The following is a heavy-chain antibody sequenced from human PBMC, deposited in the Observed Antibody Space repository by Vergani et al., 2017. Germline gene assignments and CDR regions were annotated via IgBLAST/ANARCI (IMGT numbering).Heavy chain of an antibody. J-gene: IGHJ4*02. CDR1: GYTFTSYD. CDR3: ARGRGFRGYSYGY. CDR2: MNPNSGNT. Sequence: QVQLVQSGAEVKKPGASVKVSCKASGYTFTSYDINWVRQATGQGLEWMGWMNPNSGNTGYAQKFQGRVPMTRNTSIRTAYMELRRLRSEDTAVYYCARGRGFRGYSYGYWGQGTLVTVSS. D-gene: IGHD5-18*01. V-gene: IGHV1-8*01.